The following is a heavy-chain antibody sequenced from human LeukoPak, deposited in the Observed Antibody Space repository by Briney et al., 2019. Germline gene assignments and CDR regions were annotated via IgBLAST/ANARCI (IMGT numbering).Heavy chain of an antibody. CDR3: ARGYDILTGYGGVVDY. V-gene: IGHV1-2*02. CDR1: GYTFTGYY. Sequence: GASVKVSCKASGYTFTGYYMHWVRQAPGQGLEWMGWINPNSGGTNYAQKFQGRVTMTRDTSISTAYMELSRLRSDDTAVYYCARGYDILTGYGGVVDYWGQGTLVTVSS. J-gene: IGHJ4*02. D-gene: IGHD3-9*01. CDR2: INPNSGGT.